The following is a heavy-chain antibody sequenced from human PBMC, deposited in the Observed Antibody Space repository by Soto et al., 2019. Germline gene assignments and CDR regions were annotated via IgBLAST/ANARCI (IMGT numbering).Heavy chain of an antibody. V-gene: IGHV1-18*04. CDR1: GSSFTRYG. CDR2: ISDYNGNT. CDR3: AREPPWSGYDDY. J-gene: IGHJ4*02. D-gene: IGHD3-3*01. Sequence: GSVKVSCQASGSSFTRYGLRWVRKAPGQGIEWMGWISDYNGNTNYAQKLQGRVTMTTDTSTSTAYMELRSLRSDDTAVYYCAREPPWSGYDDYWGQGTLVTVSS.